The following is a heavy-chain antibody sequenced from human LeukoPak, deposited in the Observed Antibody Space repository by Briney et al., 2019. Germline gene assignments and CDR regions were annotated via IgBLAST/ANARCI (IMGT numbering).Heavy chain of an antibody. V-gene: IGHV7-4-1*02. J-gene: IGHJ6*03. CDR1: GYTFTSYA. D-gene: IGHD2-15*01. Sequence: ASVKVSCKASGYTFTSYAMNWVRQAPGQGLEWIGWINTNTGNPTYAQGFTGRFVFSLDTSVSTAYLQISSLKAEDTAVYYCARADRPCSGGSCYLFLGYYYYYMDVWGKGTTVTVSS. CDR2: INTNTGNP. CDR3: ARADRPCSGGSCYLFLGYYYYYMDV.